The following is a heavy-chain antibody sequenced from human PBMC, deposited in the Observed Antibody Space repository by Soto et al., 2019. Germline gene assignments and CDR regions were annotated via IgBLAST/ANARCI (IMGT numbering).Heavy chain of an antibody. CDR2: IGAYNGHT. CDR3: VRLGDSYGDRGSYYFDY. Sequence: QVQLVQSGAEVKKPGASVKVSCKASGYTFTNYGISWVRQAPGQGLEWVGWIGAYNGHTDYAQKFLGRVTMTADTSTSTAYMELRSLRSDDTALYYCVRLGDSYGDRGSYYFDYWGQGTLVTVSS. V-gene: IGHV1-18*01. J-gene: IGHJ4*02. CDR1: GYTFTNYG. D-gene: IGHD3-16*02.